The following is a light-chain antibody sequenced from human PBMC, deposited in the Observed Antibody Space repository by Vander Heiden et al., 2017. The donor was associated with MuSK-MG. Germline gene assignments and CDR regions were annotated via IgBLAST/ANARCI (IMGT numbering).Light chain of an antibody. J-gene: IGLJ1*01. V-gene: IGLV2-23*02. CDR1: SSDAGSYNL. CDR2: EVS. Sequence: QSALTQPASVSGSPGLSIPISCTGTSSDAGSYNLVSWYQPHPGKPPKRMLYEVSKRPSGVSNRFSGSKSGNTASLTITGLQAEGEADDDCCSYAGGSTDVCGTGTKV. CDR3: CSYAGGSTDV.